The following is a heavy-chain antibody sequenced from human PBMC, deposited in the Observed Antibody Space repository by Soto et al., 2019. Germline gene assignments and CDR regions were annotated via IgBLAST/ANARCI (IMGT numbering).Heavy chain of an antibody. CDR3: AKGWSSSAWDSHYFDS. Sequence: EVQLLESGGGLVQPGGSLRLSCAASGFTFSNYAMRWVRQAPGKGLEWVAAVSGGGGAAYYADSVKGRFTISRDNAKNTMSLAMNSLRADDSAVYYCAKGWSSSAWDSHYFDSWGQGIRVTVSS. J-gene: IGHJ4*02. D-gene: IGHD3-3*01. CDR2: VSGGGGAA. CDR1: GFTFSNYA. V-gene: IGHV3-23*01.